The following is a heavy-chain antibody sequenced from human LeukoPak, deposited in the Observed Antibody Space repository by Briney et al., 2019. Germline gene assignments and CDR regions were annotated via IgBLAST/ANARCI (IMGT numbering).Heavy chain of an antibody. CDR3: TTLGGYSGYPYDY. D-gene: IGHD5-12*01. V-gene: IGHV3-15*01. CDR1: GFSFSSYS. CDR2: IKRRSDGGTT. Sequence: GGSLRLSCAASGFSFSSYSMNWVRQAPGKGLEWVGRIKRRSDGGTTDYAAPVKGRFTISRDDSKTTVYLQMNSLTTEDTAMYYCTTLGGYSGYPYDYWGQGTLVTVSS. J-gene: IGHJ4*02.